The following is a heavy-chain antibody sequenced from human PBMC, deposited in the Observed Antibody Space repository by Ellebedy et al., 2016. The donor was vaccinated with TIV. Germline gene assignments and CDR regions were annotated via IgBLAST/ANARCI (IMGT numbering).Heavy chain of an antibody. CDR3: AKDRHGLDAFDI. CDR2: IGCSANYK. CDR1: GFTFRNYA. J-gene: IGHJ3*02. Sequence: GESLKISCAASGFTFRNYAMAWVRQTPGKGLEWLSAIGCSANYKFYANSVKGRFTISRDNSENTLFLQMHSLRVEDTAVYYCAKDRHGLDAFDIWGQGTMVTVSS. V-gene: IGHV3-23*01. D-gene: IGHD4-17*01.